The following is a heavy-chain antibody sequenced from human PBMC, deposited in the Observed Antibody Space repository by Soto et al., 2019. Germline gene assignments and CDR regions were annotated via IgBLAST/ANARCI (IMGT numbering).Heavy chain of an antibody. CDR1: GGSISSYY. V-gene: IGHV4-59*08. CDR3: ARLSYDFWSGYNWFDP. Sequence: SETLSLTCTVSGGSISSYYWSWIRQPPGKGLEWIGYIYYSGSTNYNPSLKSRVTISVDTSKNQFSLKLSSVTAADTAVYYCARLSYDFWSGYNWFDPWGQGTLVTVSS. J-gene: IGHJ5*02. D-gene: IGHD3-3*01. CDR2: IYYSGST.